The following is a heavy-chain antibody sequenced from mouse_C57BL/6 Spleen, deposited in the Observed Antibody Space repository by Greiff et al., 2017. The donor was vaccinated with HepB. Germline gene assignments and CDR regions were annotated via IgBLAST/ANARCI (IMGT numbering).Heavy chain of an antibody. CDR3: ARSPFTTVVADY. D-gene: IGHD1-1*01. V-gene: IGHV1-20*01. J-gene: IGHJ2*01. CDR1: GYSFTGYF. CDR2: INPYNGDT. Sequence: VQLKESGPELVKPGDSVKISCKASGYSFTGYFMNWVMQSHGKSLEWIGRINPYNGDTFYNQKFKGKATLTVDKSSSTAHMELRSLTSEDSAVYYCARSPFTTVVADYWGQGTTLTVSS.